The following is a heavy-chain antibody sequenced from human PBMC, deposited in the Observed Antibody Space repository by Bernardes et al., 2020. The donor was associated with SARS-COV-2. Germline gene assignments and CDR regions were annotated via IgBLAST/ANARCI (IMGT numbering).Heavy chain of an antibody. Sequence: SETLSLTCSVSGDSMRRSSYFWGWIRQPPGKGLEWIGGISYPGSTYYNPSLRSRVTVSVGTSEHQFSLKLSSVTAADTGVYYCARHSSSIGWYFDLWGPGTLVTVSS. V-gene: IGHV4-39*01. CDR2: ISYPGST. J-gene: IGHJ4*02. D-gene: IGHD6-19*01. CDR1: GDSMRRSSYF. CDR3: ARHSSSIGWYFDL.